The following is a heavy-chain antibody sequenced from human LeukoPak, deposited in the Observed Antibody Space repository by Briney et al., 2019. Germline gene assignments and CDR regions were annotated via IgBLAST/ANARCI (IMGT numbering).Heavy chain of an antibody. V-gene: IGHV1-69*05. CDR3: ARDGGSSGWLTNFDY. D-gene: IGHD6-19*01. CDR1: GGTFSSYA. CDR2: IIPIFGTA. Sequence: ASVKVSCKASGGTFSSYAISWVRQAPGQGLEWMGGIIPIFGTANYAQKFQGRVTMTTDTSTSTAYMELRSLRSDDTAVYYCARDGGSSGWLTNFDYWGQGTLVTVSS. J-gene: IGHJ4*02.